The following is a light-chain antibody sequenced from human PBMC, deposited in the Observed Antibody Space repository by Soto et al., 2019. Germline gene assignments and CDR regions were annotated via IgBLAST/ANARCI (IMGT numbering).Light chain of an antibody. CDR3: QQYNSYPLT. J-gene: IGKJ4*01. Sequence: GDRVTITCRASQSISSWLAWYQQKPGKAPKLLIYDASSLESGVPSRFSGSGSGTEFTLTISSLQPDDFATYYGQQYNSYPLTFGGGTKVEIK. CDR2: DAS. CDR1: QSISSW. V-gene: IGKV1-5*01.